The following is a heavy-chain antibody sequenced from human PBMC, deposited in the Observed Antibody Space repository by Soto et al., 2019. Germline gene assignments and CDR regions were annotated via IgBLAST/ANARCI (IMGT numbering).Heavy chain of an antibody. D-gene: IGHD6-13*01. CDR3: ARGGYSSSWYPDYYYYYGMDV. J-gene: IGHJ6*02. CDR1: GFTFSSYG. CDR2: IWYDGSNK. V-gene: IGHV3-33*01. Sequence: PGGSLRLSCAASGFTFSSYGMHWVRQAPGKGLEWVAVIWYDGSNKYYADSVKGRFTISRDNSKNTLYLQMNSLRAEDTAVYYCARGGYSSSWYPDYYYYYGMDVWGQGTTVTVSS.